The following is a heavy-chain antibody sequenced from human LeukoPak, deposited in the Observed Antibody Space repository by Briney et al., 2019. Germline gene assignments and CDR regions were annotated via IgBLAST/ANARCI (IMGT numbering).Heavy chain of an antibody. D-gene: IGHD5-24*01. CDR3: AKDFEEGDGYKPANFDY. Sequence: GGSLRLSCAASGFTFSSYSMNWVRQAPGKGLEWVSSISSSSSYIYYADSVKGRFTISRDNAKNSLYLQMNSLRAEDTAVYYCAKDFEEGDGYKPANFDYWGQGTLVTVSS. V-gene: IGHV3-21*01. CDR1: GFTFSSYS. CDR2: ISSSSSYI. J-gene: IGHJ4*02.